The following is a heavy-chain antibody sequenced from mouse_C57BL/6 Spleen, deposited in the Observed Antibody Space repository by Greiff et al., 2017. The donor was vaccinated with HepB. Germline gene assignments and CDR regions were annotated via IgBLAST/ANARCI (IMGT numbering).Heavy chain of an antibody. J-gene: IGHJ3*01. D-gene: IGHD1-2*01. CDR3: ARGYAWFAY. CDR2: ISDGGSYT. V-gene: IGHV5-4*03. Sequence: EVKLVESGGGLVKPGGSLKLSCAASGFTFSSYAMSWVRQTPEKRLEWVATISDGGSYTYYPDNVKGRFTISRDNAKNNLYLQMSHLKSEDTAMYYGARGYAWFAYWGQGTLVTVSA. CDR1: GFTFSSYA.